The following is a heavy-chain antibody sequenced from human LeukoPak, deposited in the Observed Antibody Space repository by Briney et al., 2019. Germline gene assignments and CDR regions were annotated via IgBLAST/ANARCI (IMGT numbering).Heavy chain of an antibody. CDR2: ISSSSSYI. CDR1: GFTFSSYS. J-gene: IGHJ4*02. CDR3: ARASVDYFDY. V-gene: IGHV3-21*01. Sequence: GGSLRLSCAASGFTFSSYSMNWVRQAPGKGLEWVSSISSSSSYIYYADSVKGRFTISRDKAKNSLYLQMNSLRAEDTAVYYCARASVDYFDYWGQGTLVTVSS.